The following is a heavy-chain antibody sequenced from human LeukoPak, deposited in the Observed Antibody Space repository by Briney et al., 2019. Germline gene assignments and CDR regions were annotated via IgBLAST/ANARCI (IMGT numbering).Heavy chain of an antibody. D-gene: IGHD3-3*02. CDR3: ARGRREHFWSCHYFDY. J-gene: IGHJ4*02. Sequence: SETLSLTCTVSGGSIISYYWSWIRQPPGKGLEWIGYIYYSGSTNYNPSLKSRVTISVDTSKNQFSLKLTSVTAADTAVYYCARGRREHFWSCHYFDYWGQGTVLTVSS. V-gene: IGHV4-59*01. CDR2: IYYSGST. CDR1: GGSIISYY.